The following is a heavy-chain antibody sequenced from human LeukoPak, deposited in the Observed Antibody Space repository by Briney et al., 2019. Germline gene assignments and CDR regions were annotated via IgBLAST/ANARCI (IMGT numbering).Heavy chain of an antibody. Sequence: SETLSLTCTVSGGXISSYYCSWIRQPPGKGLEWIGYIHYSGNTNYNPSLKSRVTISVDTSKNQFSLKLSSVTAADTAVYYCARLGIGYEVDGFDIWGQGTMVTVSS. CDR2: IHYSGNT. CDR3: ARLGIGYEVDGFDI. V-gene: IGHV4-59*01. J-gene: IGHJ3*02. D-gene: IGHD3-22*01. CDR1: GGXISSYY.